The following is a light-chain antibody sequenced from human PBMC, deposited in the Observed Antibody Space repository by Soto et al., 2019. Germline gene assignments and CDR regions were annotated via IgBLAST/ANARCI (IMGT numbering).Light chain of an antibody. CDR1: SSDVGAYNR. CDR3: TSYVGSSNVNWV. Sequence: QSALTQPPSASGSPGQSVTISCTGTSSDVGAYNRVSWYQHHPGKPPKLMIYEVSKRPSGVPDRFSGSKSGNTASLTVSGLQAEDEADYYCTSYVGSSNVNWVFGGGTKLTVL. J-gene: IGLJ3*02. CDR2: EVS. V-gene: IGLV2-8*01.